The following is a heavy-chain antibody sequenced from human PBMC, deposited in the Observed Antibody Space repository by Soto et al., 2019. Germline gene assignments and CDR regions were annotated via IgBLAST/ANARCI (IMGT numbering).Heavy chain of an antibody. Sequence: GASVKVSCKASGYTFTGYYMHWVRQAPGQGLEWMGWINPNSGGTNYAQKFQGRVTMTRDTSISTACMELSRLRSDDTAVYYCARDYYITGTTWDYYYGMDVWGQGTTVTVSS. CDR3: ARDYYITGTTWDYYYGMDV. J-gene: IGHJ6*02. CDR1: GYTFTGYY. D-gene: IGHD1-20*01. V-gene: IGHV1-2*02. CDR2: INPNSGGT.